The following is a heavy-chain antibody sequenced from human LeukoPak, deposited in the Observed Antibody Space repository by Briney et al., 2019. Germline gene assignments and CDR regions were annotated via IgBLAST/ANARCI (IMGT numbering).Heavy chain of an antibody. CDR1: GFTFDDYA. J-gene: IGHJ6*02. CDR2: ISWNSGSI. Sequence: GGSLRLSCAASGFTFDDYAMHWVRQAPGKGLEWVSGISWNSGSIGYADSVKGRFTISRDNAKNSLCLQMNSLRAEDTALYYCAKAKGYYYYYGMDVWGQGTTVTVSS. CDR3: AKAKGYYYYYGMDV. V-gene: IGHV3-9*01.